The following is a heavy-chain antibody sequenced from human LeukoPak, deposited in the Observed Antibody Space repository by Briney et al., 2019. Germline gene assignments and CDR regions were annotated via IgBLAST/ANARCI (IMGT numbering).Heavy chain of an antibody. CDR1: GFSLTTYW. Sequence: GESLKISCKGSGFSLTTYWIAWVRQMPGKGLEWMGIIYPGDSDTRYSPSFQGQVTISADKSISTAYLQWSSLKASDTAMYYCARHPFPGYYYMDGWGKGTTVTVSS. V-gene: IGHV5-51*01. CDR2: IYPGDSDT. J-gene: IGHJ6*03. CDR3: ARHPFPGYYYMDG.